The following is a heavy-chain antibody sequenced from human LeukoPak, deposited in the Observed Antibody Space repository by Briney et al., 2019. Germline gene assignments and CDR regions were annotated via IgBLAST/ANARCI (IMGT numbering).Heavy chain of an antibody. CDR1: GYTFTGYY. CDR3: ARSGGPLWFGELHRGHYFDY. J-gene: IGHJ4*02. Sequence: ASVKVSCKASGYTFTGYYMHWVRQAPGQGLEWMGGINPNSGGTNYAQKCQGRVTMTRDTSISTAYMELSRLRSDDTAVYYCARSGGPLWFGELHRGHYFDYWGQGTLVTVSS. CDR2: INPNSGGT. V-gene: IGHV1-2*02. D-gene: IGHD3-10*01.